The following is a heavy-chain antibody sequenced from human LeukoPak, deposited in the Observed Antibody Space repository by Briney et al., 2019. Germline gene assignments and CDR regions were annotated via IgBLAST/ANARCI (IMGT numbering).Heavy chain of an antibody. CDR1: GASISSGGYS. J-gene: IGHJ4*02. CDR3: ARYTSLQYYFDY. CDR2: IYHSGTT. Sequence: KPSETLSLTCAVSGASISSGGYSWSWIRQPPGKGLEWIGYIYHSGTTYYNPSLKSRVSMSVDRSKNQFSLRLSSVTAADTAVYYCARYTSLQYYFDYWGQGTLVTVSS. V-gene: IGHV4-30-2*01.